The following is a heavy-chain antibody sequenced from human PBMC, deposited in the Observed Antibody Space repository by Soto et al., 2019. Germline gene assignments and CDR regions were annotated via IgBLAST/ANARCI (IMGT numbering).Heavy chain of an antibody. J-gene: IGHJ6*02. CDR3: AILAVATEDYYYYGMDV. CDR1: GFTFSSYA. Sequence: GGSLRLSCAASGFTFSSYAMHWVRQAPGKGLEWVAVISYDGSNKYYADSVKGRFTISRDNSKNTLYLQMNSLRAEDTAVYYCAILAVATEDYYYYGMDVWGQGTTVTVS. CDR2: ISYDGSNK. D-gene: IGHD6-19*01. V-gene: IGHV3-30-3*01.